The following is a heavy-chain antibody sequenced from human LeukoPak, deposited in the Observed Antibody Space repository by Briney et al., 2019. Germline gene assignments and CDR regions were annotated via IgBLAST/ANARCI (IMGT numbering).Heavy chain of an antibody. Sequence: SETLSLTCTVSGGSISGSSYFWGWLRQPPGNGLEWIASIYYTGSTNYSPSLKSRVTISVDTSKNHFSLRLISVTAADTAVYYCARQGHSGSHMGRIPQNKPFDYWGQGTLVTVSS. CDR1: GGSISGSSYF. CDR3: ARQGHSGSHMGRIPQNKPFDY. J-gene: IGHJ4*02. D-gene: IGHD1-26*01. CDR2: IYYTGST. V-gene: IGHV4-39*01.